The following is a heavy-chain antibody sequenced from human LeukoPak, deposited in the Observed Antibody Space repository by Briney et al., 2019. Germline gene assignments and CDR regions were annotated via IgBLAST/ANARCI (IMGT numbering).Heavy chain of an antibody. CDR2: IYYSGST. V-gene: IGHV4-59*01. Sequence: PSETPSLTCTVSGGSISSYYWSWIRQPPGKGLEWIGYIYYSGSTNDNPSLKSRVTISVDTSKNQFSLKLSSVTAADTAVYYCALADPGAGYYFDYWGQGTLVTVSS. CDR1: GGSISSYY. J-gene: IGHJ4*02. CDR3: ALADPGAGYYFDY. D-gene: IGHD3-10*01.